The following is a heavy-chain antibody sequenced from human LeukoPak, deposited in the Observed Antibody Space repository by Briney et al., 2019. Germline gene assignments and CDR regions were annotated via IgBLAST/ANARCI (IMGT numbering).Heavy chain of an antibody. D-gene: IGHD2-2*01. CDR3: ARDPQLLDAFDI. CDR2: IYSGGST. V-gene: IGHV3-53*01. Sequence: GGSLRLSCAASGFTVSSNYMSWVRQAPGKGLEWVSVIYSGGSTYYADSVKGRFTISRDNSKNTLYLQMNSLRAEDTAVYYCARDPQLLDAFDIWGQGTMVTVSS. CDR1: GFTVSSNY. J-gene: IGHJ3*02.